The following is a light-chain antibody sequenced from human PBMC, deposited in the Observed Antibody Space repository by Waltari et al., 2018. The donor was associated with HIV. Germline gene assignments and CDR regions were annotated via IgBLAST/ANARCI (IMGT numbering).Light chain of an antibody. CDR3: QQRRNWPPWT. Sequence: ELVLTQPPATLSLSQGERATLSCRAMQSVSSYLAGYQQKPGQAPRLLIYDASNRATGIPARFSGSGSGTDFTVTISSLEPEDFAVYYCQQRRNWPPWTFGQGTKVEIK. CDR2: DAS. V-gene: IGKV3-11*01. CDR1: QSVSSY. J-gene: IGKJ1*01.